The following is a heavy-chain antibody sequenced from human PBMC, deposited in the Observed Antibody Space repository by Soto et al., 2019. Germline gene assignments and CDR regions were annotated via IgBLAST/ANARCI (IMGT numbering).Heavy chain of an antibody. CDR3: AKDSRRYCSGGSCYSGGDGY. CDR1: GFTFSSYG. D-gene: IGHD2-15*01. J-gene: IGHJ4*02. Sequence: QVQLVESGGGVVQPGRSLRLSCAASGFTFSSYGMHWVRQAPGKGLEWVAVISYDGSNKYYADSVKGRFTISRDNSQNTLYLQMNSLIAEDTAVYYCAKDSRRYCSGGSCYSGGDGYWGQGTLVTVSS. CDR2: ISYDGSNK. V-gene: IGHV3-30*18.